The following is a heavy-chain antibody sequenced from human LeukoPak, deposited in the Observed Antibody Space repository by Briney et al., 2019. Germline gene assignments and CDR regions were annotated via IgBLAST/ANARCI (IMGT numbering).Heavy chain of an antibody. Sequence: GGSLRLSCATSGFMFNYYTMYWVRQSPGKGLDWVAAISHDGGKIFYADSVNGRLTISRDNSKNTVSLLMNNLGAEDTATYFCARVPMSRGPQNSYFDSWGQGTLVTVSS. CDR1: GFMFNYYT. V-gene: IGHV3-30-3*01. D-gene: IGHD1-7*01. CDR2: ISHDGGKI. CDR3: ARVPMSRGPQNSYFDS. J-gene: IGHJ4*02.